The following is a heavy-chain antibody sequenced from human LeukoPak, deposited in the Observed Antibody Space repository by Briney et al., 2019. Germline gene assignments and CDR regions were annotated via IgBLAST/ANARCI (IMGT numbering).Heavy chain of an antibody. V-gene: IGHV4-39*07. J-gene: IGHJ4*02. CDR3: ARSGYSSSWYGVSDY. CDR1: GGSISSSSYY. CDR2: IYYSGST. D-gene: IGHD6-13*01. Sequence: SETLSLTCTVSGGSISSSSYYWGWIRQPPGKGLEWIGSIYYSGSTNYNPSLKSRVTMSVDTSKNQFSLKLSSVNAADTAVYYCARSGYSSSWYGVSDYWGQGTLVTVSS.